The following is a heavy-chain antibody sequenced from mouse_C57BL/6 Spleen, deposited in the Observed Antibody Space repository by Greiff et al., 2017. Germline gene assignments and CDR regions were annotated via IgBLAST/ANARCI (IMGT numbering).Heavy chain of an antibody. D-gene: IGHD2-5*01. CDR2: IYPGSGNT. CDR1: GYTFTDYY. CDR3: ARGDDYSNYGFDD. Sequence: QVQLQQSGAELVRPGASVKLSCKASGYTFTDYYINWVKQRPGQGLEWIARIYPGSGNTYYNEKFKGKATLTAEKSSSTAYMQLSSLTSEDSAVYFCARGDDYSNYGFDDWGQGTTLTVSS. J-gene: IGHJ2*01. V-gene: IGHV1-76*01.